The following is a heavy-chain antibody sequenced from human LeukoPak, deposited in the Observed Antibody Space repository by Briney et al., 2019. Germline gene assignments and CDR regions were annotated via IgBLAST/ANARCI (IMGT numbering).Heavy chain of an antibody. CDR2: IWYDGSNK. V-gene: IGHV3-33*01. Sequence: GGSLRLSCAASGFTFSYYGMHWVRQAPGKGLEWVAVIWYDGSNKYYADSVKGRFTISRDNSKNTLSLQMNSLRAEETAVYYCARDPPPYYDILTGYYPRYYFDYWGQGTLVTVSS. CDR3: ARDPPPYYDILTGYYPRYYFDY. J-gene: IGHJ4*02. D-gene: IGHD3-9*01. CDR1: GFTFSYYG.